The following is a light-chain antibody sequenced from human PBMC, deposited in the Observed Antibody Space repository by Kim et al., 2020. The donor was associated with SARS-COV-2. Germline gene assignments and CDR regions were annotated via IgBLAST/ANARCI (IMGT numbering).Light chain of an antibody. Sequence: KTVTTAGPRDRGGIANNYVQWYQHLPGSSPTTVIYDDNQRPSGVPDRFSGSIDSSSNSASLTISGLKTEDEADYYCQSYDSANLWVFGGGTQLTVL. CDR2: DDN. CDR1: RGGIANNY. CDR3: QSYDSANLWV. J-gene: IGLJ3*02. V-gene: IGLV6-57*01.